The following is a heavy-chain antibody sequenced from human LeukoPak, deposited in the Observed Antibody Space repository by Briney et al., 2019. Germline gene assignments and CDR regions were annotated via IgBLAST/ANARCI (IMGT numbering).Heavy chain of an antibody. CDR3: AKGITVMMVAPGY. J-gene: IGHJ4*02. CDR2: IYSNNTT. V-gene: IGHV3-53*01. CDR1: GFTVSSNY. Sequence: GGSLRLSCAASGFTVSSNYMTWVRQAPGKGLEWVSVIYSNNTTFYADSVKGRFTISRDKSKNTLYLQMNSLRAEDTAVYYCAKGITVMMVAPGYWGQGTLVTVSS. D-gene: IGHD3-22*01.